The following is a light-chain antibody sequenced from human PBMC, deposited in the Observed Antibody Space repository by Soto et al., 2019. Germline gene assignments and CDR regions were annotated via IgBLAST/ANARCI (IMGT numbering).Light chain of an antibody. V-gene: IGKV2-28*01. J-gene: IGKJ4*01. CDR1: QSLLHSNGFNY. CDR2: LGS. Sequence: DIVMTQSPLSLVVTPGEPASISCRSSQSLLHSNGFNYVDWYLQKPGQSPQLLISLGSDRASGVXDXYSGSGSGTDFTLKITAVEAEDVGVYYCMQALHSPLTFGGGTRVEIK. CDR3: MQALHSPLT.